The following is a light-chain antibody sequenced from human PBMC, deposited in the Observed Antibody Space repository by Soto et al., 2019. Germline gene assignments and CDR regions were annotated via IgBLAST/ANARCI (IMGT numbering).Light chain of an antibody. Sequence: DIQMTQSPSSLSASVGDRVTITCRASLPISNYLAWYQQKPGKIPNRLIYAASTLQSGVTSRFSGSGSGTDVTITISSLQPKDVVAHYCQKYNSAPLTFGGGNKVEIK. CDR1: LPISNY. V-gene: IGKV1-27*01. CDR2: AAS. CDR3: QKYNSAPLT. J-gene: IGKJ4*01.